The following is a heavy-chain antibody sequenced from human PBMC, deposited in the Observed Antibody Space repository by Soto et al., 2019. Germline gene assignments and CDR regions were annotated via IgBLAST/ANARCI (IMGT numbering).Heavy chain of an antibody. Sequence: QVQLVESGGGVVQPGRSLRLSCAASGITFSSYAMHWVRQAPGKGLEWVAVIWHDGSNTYYVDSVKGRFTISRDNPKNTLNLQRNSLRAKDAAMYYWSRDRGAVAGQYFDYWGQGTLVTVSS. CDR2: IWHDGSNT. CDR1: GITFSSYA. CDR3: SRDRGAVAGQYFDY. D-gene: IGHD6-19*01. J-gene: IGHJ4*02. V-gene: IGHV3-33*01.